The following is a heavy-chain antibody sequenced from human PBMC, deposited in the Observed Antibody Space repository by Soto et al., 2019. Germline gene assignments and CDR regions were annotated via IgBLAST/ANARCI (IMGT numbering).Heavy chain of an antibody. CDR1: VGSISSYY. D-gene: IGHD4-17*01. Sequence: QVQLQESGPGLVKPSETLSLTCTVSVGSISSYYWSWIRQPPGKGLEWIGYIYYSGSTNYNPSRKGRVTISLDTSKNQFSLKLSSVTAADTAVYYCANRYGGTLDYWGQGTLVTVSS. CDR2: IYYSGST. V-gene: IGHV4-59*08. CDR3: ANRYGGTLDY. J-gene: IGHJ4*02.